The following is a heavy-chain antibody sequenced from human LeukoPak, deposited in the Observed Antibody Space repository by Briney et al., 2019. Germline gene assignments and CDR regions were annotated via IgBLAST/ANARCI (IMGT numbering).Heavy chain of an antibody. CDR2: IYYSGNT. CDR1: GVSISSSNSY. V-gene: IGHV4-39*01. D-gene: IGHD3/OR15-3a*01. J-gene: IGHJ4*02. Sequence: SETLSLTCTVSGVSISSSNSYWGWIRQPPGKGLEWIGSIYYSGNTYYNASLKSQVSISIDTSKNQFSLRLTSVTAADTALYYCARQTGSGLFILPGGQGTLVTVSS. CDR3: ARQTGSGLFILP.